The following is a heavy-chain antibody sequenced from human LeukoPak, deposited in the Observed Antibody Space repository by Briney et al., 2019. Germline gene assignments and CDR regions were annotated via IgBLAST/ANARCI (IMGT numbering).Heavy chain of an antibody. D-gene: IGHD4-11*01. CDR2: INPNSGGT. Sequence: ASVKVSCKASGYTFTGYYMHWVRQAPGQGLEWMGWINPNSGGTNYAQKFQGRVTMTRDTSISTAYMELSRLRSDDTAVYYCARGIYDYSNRPIDYWGQGTLVTVSS. V-gene: IGHV1-2*02. CDR3: ARGIYDYSNRPIDY. J-gene: IGHJ4*02. CDR1: GYTFTGYY.